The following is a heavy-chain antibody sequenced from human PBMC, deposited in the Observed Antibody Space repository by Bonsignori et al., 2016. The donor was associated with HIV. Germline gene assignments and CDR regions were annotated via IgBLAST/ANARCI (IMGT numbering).Heavy chain of an antibody. CDR2: IIPILGIA. CDR3: ARDLVGIRGAFDI. D-gene: IGHD1-26*01. V-gene: IGHV1-69*10. J-gene: IGHJ3*02. Sequence: WVRQAPGQGLEWMGGIIPILGIANYAQKFQGRVTITADESTSTAYMELSSLRSEDTAVYYCARDLVGIRGAFDIWGQGTMVTVSS.